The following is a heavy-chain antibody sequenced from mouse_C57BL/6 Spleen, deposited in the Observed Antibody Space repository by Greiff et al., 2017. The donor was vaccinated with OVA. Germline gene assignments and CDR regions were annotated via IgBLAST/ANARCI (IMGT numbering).Heavy chain of an antibody. Sequence: VQLQQSGPGLVQPSQSLSITCTVSGFSLTSYGVHWVRQSPGKGLEWLGVIWSGRSTDYNAAFISRLSISKDNSKSQVFFKMNSLQADDTAIYYCARRDYYGSSLNAMDYWGQGTSVTVSS. D-gene: IGHD1-1*01. CDR2: IWSGRST. CDR1: GFSLTSYG. V-gene: IGHV2-2*01. J-gene: IGHJ4*01. CDR3: ARRDYYGSSLNAMDY.